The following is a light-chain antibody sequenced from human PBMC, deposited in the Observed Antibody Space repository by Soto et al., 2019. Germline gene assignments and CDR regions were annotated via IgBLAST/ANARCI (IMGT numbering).Light chain of an antibody. Sequence: QSVLTQPPSVSGTPGQRVTISCSGSSSNIAGNTVNWCQHLPGTAPKVLIYNDNQWPSGVPDRFSGSKSGTSASLAISGLQSEDEADYYCVTWDESLNSRVFGSGTKV. V-gene: IGLV1-44*01. CDR1: SSNIAGNT. CDR3: VTWDESLNSRV. CDR2: NDN. J-gene: IGLJ1*01.